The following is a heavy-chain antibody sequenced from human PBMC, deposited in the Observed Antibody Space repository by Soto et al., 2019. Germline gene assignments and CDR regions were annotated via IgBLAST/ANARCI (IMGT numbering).Heavy chain of an antibody. D-gene: IGHD1-26*01. V-gene: IGHV4-61*01. CDR2: IYYSGRT. Sequence: QVQLQESGPVRVKPSETLSLSCTVSGGSVSSGSYYWSWLRQPPGKGLEWIGYIYYSGRTKYNPSLKSRVTTSVDTYKNQFSLKRSSVTAADTAVYYCARGLQWELLVWGQGTLFTVSS. CDR3: ARGLQWELLV. CDR1: GGSVSSGSYY. J-gene: IGHJ4*02.